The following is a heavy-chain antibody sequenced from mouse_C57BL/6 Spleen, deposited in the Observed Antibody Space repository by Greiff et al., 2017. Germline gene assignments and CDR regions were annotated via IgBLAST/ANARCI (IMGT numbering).Heavy chain of an antibody. CDR2: IYYSGTI. D-gene: IGHD1-1*01. J-gene: IGHJ2*01. Sequence: EVQGVESGPGLVKPSQTVFLTCTVTGISITTGNYRWSWIRQFPGNKLEWIGYIYYSGTITYNPSLTSRTTITRDTPKNQFFLEMNSLTAEDTATYYCARENYYGSSYFYFDYWGQGTTLTVSS. CDR3: ARENYYGSSYFYFDY. CDR1: GISITTGNYR. V-gene: IGHV3-5*01.